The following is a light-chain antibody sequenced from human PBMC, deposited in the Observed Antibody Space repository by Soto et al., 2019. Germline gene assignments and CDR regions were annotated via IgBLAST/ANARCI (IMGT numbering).Light chain of an antibody. CDR3: QHRSNWLWT. CDR1: QSVGSY. Sequence: ETVLTQSPDTLSLYPGERATLSCRASQSVGSYLAWYQQKPGQAPRLLIYDASNRATGIPARFRGSGSGTDFTLTINSLEPEDFAVYFCQHRSNWLWTFGQGTKV. V-gene: IGKV3-11*01. CDR2: DAS. J-gene: IGKJ1*01.